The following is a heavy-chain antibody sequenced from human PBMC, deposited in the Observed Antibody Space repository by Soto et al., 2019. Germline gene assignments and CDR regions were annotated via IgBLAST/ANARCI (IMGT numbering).Heavy chain of an antibody. CDR2: ISGSGGST. J-gene: IGHJ4*02. CDR3: AKDYYYDSSGPDY. D-gene: IGHD3-22*01. Sequence: PGGSLRLSCAASGFTLSTYAMSWVRQAPGKGLEWVSAISGSGGSTYYADSVKGRFTISRDNSKNTLSLQMNSLRAEDTALYYCAKDYYYDSSGPDYWGQGTLVTVSS. CDR1: GFTLSTYA. V-gene: IGHV3-23*01.